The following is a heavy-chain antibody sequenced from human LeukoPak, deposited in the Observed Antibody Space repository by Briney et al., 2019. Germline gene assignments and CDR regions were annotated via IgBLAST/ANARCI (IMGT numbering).Heavy chain of an antibody. CDR1: GYSFTSYW. CDR3: ARLAGRLFSSIAARPSTNWFDP. D-gene: IGHD6-6*01. CDR2: IYPGDSDT. Sequence: GESLKISCKGSGYSFTSYWIGWVRQMPGKGLEWMGIIYPGDSDTRYSPSFQGQVTISADKSISTAYLQWSSLKASDTAMYYCARLAGRLFSSIAARPSTNWFDPWGQGTLVTVSS. J-gene: IGHJ5*02. V-gene: IGHV5-51*01.